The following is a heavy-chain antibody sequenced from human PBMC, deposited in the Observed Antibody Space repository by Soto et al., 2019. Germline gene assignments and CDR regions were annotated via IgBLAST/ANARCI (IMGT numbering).Heavy chain of an antibody. CDR2: IWYDGSDK. CDR1: GFTFSSYG. D-gene: IGHD2-15*01. Sequence: QVQLVESGGGVVQPGRSLRLSCAASGFTFSSYGMHWVRQAPGKGLEWVAVIWYDGSDKYYADSVKGRFTISRDNSKNTLYRQMNSLRAEDTAVYYCAGAGTRRWSPDYWGQGTLVTVSS. V-gene: IGHV3-33*01. J-gene: IGHJ4*02. CDR3: AGAGTRRWSPDY.